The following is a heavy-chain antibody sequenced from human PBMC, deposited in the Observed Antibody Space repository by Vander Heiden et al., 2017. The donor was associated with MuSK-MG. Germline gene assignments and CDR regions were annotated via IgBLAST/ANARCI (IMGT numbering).Heavy chain of an antibody. CDR2: IKSKTDGGTT. D-gene: IGHD3-22*01. J-gene: IGHJ4*02. Sequence: EVQLLESGRGSVKPGGSLSLSCAASGFPFRNAWMSWGGQAPGKGLEWVGRIKSKTDGGTTDYAAPVKGRFTISRDDSKNTRYLQMNSLKTEDTAVYYCTTDKGHYYDSSRHWGQGTLVTVSS. CDR3: TTDKGHYYDSSRH. V-gene: IGHV3-15*01. CDR1: GFPFRNAW.